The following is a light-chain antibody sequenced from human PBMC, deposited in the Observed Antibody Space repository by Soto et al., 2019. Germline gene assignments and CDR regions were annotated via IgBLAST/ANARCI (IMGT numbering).Light chain of an antibody. CDR2: DVT. V-gene: IGLV2-14*03. CDR3: GSYTISSTLV. Sequence: QSVLTQPASVSGSPGQSITISCTGTSSDVGGYNYVSWYQQHPGKAPKLMIYDVTNRPSGVSNRFSGSKSGNTASLTISGLQAEDEADYYCGSYTISSTLVFGGGTKLTVL. J-gene: IGLJ3*02. CDR1: SSDVGGYNY.